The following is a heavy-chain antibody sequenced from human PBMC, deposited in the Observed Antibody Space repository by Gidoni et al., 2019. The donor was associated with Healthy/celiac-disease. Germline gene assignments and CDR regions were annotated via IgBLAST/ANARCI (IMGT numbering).Heavy chain of an antibody. D-gene: IGHD2-15*01. Sequence: EWVAVISYDGSNKYYADSVKGRFTISRDNSKNTLYLQMNSLRAEDTAVYYCARDRRGYCSGGSCYTHDYWGQGTLVTVSS. CDR3: ARDRRGYCSGGSCYTHDY. CDR2: ISYDGSNK. V-gene: IGHV3-30*04. J-gene: IGHJ4*02.